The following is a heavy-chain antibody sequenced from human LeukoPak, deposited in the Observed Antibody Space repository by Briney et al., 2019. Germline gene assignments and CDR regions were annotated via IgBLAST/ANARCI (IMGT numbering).Heavy chain of an antibody. CDR1: GFTFSSYT. V-gene: IGHV3-23*01. J-gene: IGHJ4*02. Sequence: GGSLRLSCAASGFTFSSYTMHWVRQAPGKGLEWVSVISGSGSSTYHADSVKGRFTISRDNSKNTLYLQMNSLRAEDTAVYYCAKPRENSSGVGRYFDYWGQGTLVTVSS. CDR3: AKPRENSSGVGRYFDY. D-gene: IGHD6-19*01. CDR2: ISGSGSST.